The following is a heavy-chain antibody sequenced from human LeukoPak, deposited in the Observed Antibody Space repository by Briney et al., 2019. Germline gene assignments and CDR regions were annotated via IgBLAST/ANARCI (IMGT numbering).Heavy chain of an antibody. D-gene: IGHD1-26*01. CDR3: ARGQVGAINDAFDF. J-gene: IGHJ3*01. V-gene: IGHV3-64*01. Sequence: GGSLRLSCAVSGFTFSSYSMNWVRQAPGKGLEYVSAISGNGGSTYYTYSVKGRFTISRDNSKNTLYLQMGSLRPEDMAVYYCARGQVGAINDAFDFWGQGTMVTVSS. CDR1: GFTFSSYS. CDR2: ISGNGGST.